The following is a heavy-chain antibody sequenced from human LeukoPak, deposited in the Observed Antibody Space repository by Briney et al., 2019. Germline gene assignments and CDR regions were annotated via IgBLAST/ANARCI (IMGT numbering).Heavy chain of an antibody. V-gene: IGHV3-21*01. CDR1: GFTFSSCS. CDR3: ARLFGAAGYYYYGMDV. J-gene: IGHJ6*02. D-gene: IGHD3-10*01. CDR2: ISSSSSYI. Sequence: GGSLRLSCAASGFTFSSCSMNWVRQAPGKGLEWVSSISSSSSYIYYADSVKGRFTISRDNAKNSLYLQMNSLRAEDTAVYYCARLFGAAGYYYYGMDVWGQGTTVTVSS.